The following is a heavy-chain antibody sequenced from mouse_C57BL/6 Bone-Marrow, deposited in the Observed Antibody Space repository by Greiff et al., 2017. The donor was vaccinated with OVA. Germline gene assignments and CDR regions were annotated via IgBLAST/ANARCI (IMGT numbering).Heavy chain of an antibody. Sequence: QVQLQQSGPELVKPGASVKISCKASGYTFTDYYINWVKQRPGQGLEWIGWIFPGSGSTYYNEKFKGKATLTVDKSSSTAYMLLSSLTSEDSAVYFCARSPIYDGYYADFDYWGQGTTLTVSS. CDR1: GYTFTDYY. V-gene: IGHV1-75*01. D-gene: IGHD2-3*01. CDR3: ARSPIYDGYYADFDY. CDR2: IFPGSGST. J-gene: IGHJ2*01.